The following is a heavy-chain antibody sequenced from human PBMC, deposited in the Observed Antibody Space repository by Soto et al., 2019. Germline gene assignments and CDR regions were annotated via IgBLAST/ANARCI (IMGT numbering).Heavy chain of an antibody. J-gene: IGHJ6*02. V-gene: IGHV5-51*01. CDR2: IYPGDSDT. D-gene: IGHD2-21*02. CDR1: GYSFTSYW. Sequence: GESLKISCKGSGYSFTSYWIGWVRQMPGKGLEWMGIIYPGDSDTRYSPSFQGQVTISADKSISTAYLQWSSLKASDTAMYYCASIVLLAYCGGDCYNYYYYYGMDVWGQGTTVTVSS. CDR3: ASIVLLAYCGGDCYNYYYYYGMDV.